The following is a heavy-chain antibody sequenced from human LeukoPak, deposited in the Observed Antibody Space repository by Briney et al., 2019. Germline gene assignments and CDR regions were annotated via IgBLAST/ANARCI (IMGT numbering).Heavy chain of an antibody. CDR2: IKGKTDGETT. J-gene: IGHJ5*02. Sequence: PGGSLRLSCTASGISFSNAWMSWVRQATGRGLEWVGRIKGKTDGETTDYAAPVKGRFAISRDDSKNTVYLQMNSLKTEDTAVYYCTTDYGEYCSGTTCYKGSWGQGTLVTVSS. D-gene: IGHD2-2*02. CDR3: TTDYGEYCSGTTCYKGS. V-gene: IGHV3-15*01. CDR1: GISFSNAW.